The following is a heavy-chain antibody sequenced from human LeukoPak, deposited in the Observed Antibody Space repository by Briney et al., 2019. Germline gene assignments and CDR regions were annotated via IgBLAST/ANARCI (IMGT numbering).Heavy chain of an antibody. D-gene: IGHD3-22*01. CDR2: ISSSSSTI. CDR1: GFTFSSYS. V-gene: IGHV3-48*01. CDR3: ARVDDYYDSSGSDY. J-gene: IGHJ4*02. Sequence: PGGSLRPSCAASGFTFSSYSMNWVRQAPGKGLEWVSYISSSSSTIYYADSVKGRFTISRDNAKNSLYLQMNSLRAEDTAVYYCARVDDYYDSSGSDYWGQGTLVTVSS.